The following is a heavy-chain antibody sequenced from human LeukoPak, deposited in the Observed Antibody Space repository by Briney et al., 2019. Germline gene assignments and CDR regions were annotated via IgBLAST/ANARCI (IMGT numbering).Heavy chain of an antibody. CDR1: RYTFTSYY. V-gene: IGHV1-46*01. CDR3: ARDRLWYYDSSGSDAFDI. Sequence: ASVKVSCKASRYTFTSYYMHWVRQAPGQGLEWMGIINPSGGSTSYAQKFQGRVTMTRDTSTSTVYMELSSLRSEDTAVYYCARDRLWYYDSSGSDAFDIRGQGTMVTVSS. J-gene: IGHJ3*02. CDR2: INPSGGST. D-gene: IGHD3-22*01.